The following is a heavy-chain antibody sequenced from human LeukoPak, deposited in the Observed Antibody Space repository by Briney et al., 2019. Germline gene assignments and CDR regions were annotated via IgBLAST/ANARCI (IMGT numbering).Heavy chain of an antibody. D-gene: IGHD6-19*01. Sequence: GGSLRLSCAASGSGFTVSSNYMSWVRQAPGKGLEWVSVIYTGGSTYYADSVKGRFTISRDNSKNTLYLQMNSLRAEDTAVYYCARDRRAVAGTFDYWGQGTLVTVSS. CDR2: IYTGGST. V-gene: IGHV3-53*01. CDR3: ARDRRAVAGTFDY. CDR1: GSGFTVSSNY. J-gene: IGHJ4*02.